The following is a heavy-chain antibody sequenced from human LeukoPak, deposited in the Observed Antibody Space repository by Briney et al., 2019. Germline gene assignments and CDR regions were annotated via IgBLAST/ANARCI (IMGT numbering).Heavy chain of an antibody. CDR3: AKYGVPTSRRAYYFDY. Sequence: PGGSLRLSCAASGFTFSSYGMSWVRQAPGKRLEWVANINQDGSEKYYVDSVKGRFTISRDNAKNSLYLQMNSLRAEDTAVYYCAKYGVPTSRRAYYFDYWGQGTLVTVSS. CDR1: GFTFSSYG. V-gene: IGHV3-7*03. D-gene: IGHD5-24*01. J-gene: IGHJ4*02. CDR2: INQDGSEK.